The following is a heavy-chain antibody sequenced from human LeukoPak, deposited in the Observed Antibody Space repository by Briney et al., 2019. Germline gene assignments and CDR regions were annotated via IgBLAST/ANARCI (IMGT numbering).Heavy chain of an antibody. Sequence: ASVKVSCKASGYTFTSYDINWVRQATGQGLEWMGWMNPNSGNTGYAQKFQGRVTITRNTSISTAYMELSSLRSEDTVVYYCARGIAWELLALGYYYYMDVWGKGTTVTVSS. V-gene: IGHV1-8*03. J-gene: IGHJ6*03. CDR3: ARGIAWELLALGYYYYMDV. D-gene: IGHD1-26*01. CDR1: GYTFTSYD. CDR2: MNPNSGNT.